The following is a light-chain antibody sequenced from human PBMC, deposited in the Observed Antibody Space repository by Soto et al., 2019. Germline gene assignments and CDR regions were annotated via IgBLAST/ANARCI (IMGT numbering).Light chain of an antibody. V-gene: IGKV3D-20*02. CDR3: QQRRSWPPTIT. CDR1: QSVTSRY. CDR2: DAS. J-gene: IGKJ5*01. Sequence: DNVLTQSPCTRSLSTGGVATFSCRDSQSVTSRYLAWYQQKPGQAPRLLISDASSRTTGIPDRFSGSGSGTDFSLTISRLEPEDFAVYYCQQRRSWPPTITFGQGTRLEIK.